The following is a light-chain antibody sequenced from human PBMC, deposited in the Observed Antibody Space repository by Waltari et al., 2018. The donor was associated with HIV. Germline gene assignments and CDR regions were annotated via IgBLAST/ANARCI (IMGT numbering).Light chain of an antibody. V-gene: IGLV2-8*01. CDR2: DVT. CDR1: SSDVGAYHY. CDR3: ASHAGSKDV. J-gene: IGLJ2*01. Sequence: QSALTQPPSASGSPGQSVTISCTGTSSDVGAYHYVSWFQQHPGKAPKRMIYDVTKRPSGVPDRFSGSKSGNKASLTVSGLQAEDEADYYCASHAGSKDVFGGGTRLTVL.